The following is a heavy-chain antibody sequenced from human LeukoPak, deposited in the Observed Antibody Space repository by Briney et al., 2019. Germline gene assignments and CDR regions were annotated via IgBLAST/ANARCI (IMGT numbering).Heavy chain of an antibody. V-gene: IGHV3-48*02. J-gene: IGHJ4*02. D-gene: IGHD2-8*01. CDR1: GFTFSSNS. Sequence: GGSLRLSYSASGFTFSSNSWDRLRQAPGKGLEWVSYISSSSSTIYYADSVKGRFTISRDNAKDSLYLHINSLRDEDTAVYYCAREMVLVAKIFTNGWGQGTLVTVSS. CDR3: AREMVLVAKIFTNG. CDR2: ISSSSSTI.